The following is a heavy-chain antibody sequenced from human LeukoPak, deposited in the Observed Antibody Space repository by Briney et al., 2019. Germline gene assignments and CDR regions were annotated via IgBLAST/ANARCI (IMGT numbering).Heavy chain of an antibody. V-gene: IGHV3-15*01. CDR2: IKSKSDGETT. J-gene: IGHJ4*02. CDR1: GLTLRSAW. CDR3: TSGNY. Sequence: PGGSLRLSCAASGLTLRSAWMSWVRQAPGKGLEWVGRIKSKSDGETTDYASPVKGRFTISRDDSKNTLYLQMNSLKSDETAVYYCTSGNYWGQGTLVTVSS.